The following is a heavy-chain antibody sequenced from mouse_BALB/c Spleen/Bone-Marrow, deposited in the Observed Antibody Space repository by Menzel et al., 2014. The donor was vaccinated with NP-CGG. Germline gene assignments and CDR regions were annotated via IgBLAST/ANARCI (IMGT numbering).Heavy chain of an antibody. D-gene: IGHD2-2*01. J-gene: IGHJ3*01. V-gene: IGHV1-9*01. CDR2: ISPGTGNT. CDR3: AIIGYQAWFTY. CDR1: GYAFSTYW. Sequence: VQLQESGTELMKPGASVKISCKATGYAFSTYWIQWIKQRPGHGLDWIGEISPGTGNTNNNEKFRGKATFTADASSNTAYMQLGSLTSEDSAVYFCAIIGYQAWFTYWGQGTLVTVSP.